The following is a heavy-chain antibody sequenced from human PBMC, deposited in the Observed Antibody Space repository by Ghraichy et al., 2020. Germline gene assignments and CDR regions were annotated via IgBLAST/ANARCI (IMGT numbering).Heavy chain of an antibody. J-gene: IGHJ6*03. V-gene: IGHV3-66*01. Sequence: GGSLRLSCAASGFTVSSNYMSWVRQAPGKGLEWVSVIYSGGSTYYADSVKGRFTISRDNSKNTLYLQMNSLRAEDTAVYYCARAGGYCSSTSCSAPNYYYYYYMDVWGKGTTVTVSS. CDR3: ARAGGYCSSTSCSAPNYYYYYYMDV. D-gene: IGHD2-2*01. CDR1: GFTVSSNY. CDR2: IYSGGST.